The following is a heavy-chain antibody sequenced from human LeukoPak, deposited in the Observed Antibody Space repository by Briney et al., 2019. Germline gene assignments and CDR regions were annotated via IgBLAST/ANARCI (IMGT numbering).Heavy chain of an antibody. CDR1: GGSISSSYW. J-gene: IGHJ3*01. Sequence: SETLSLTCAVSGGSISSSYWWSWVRQPPGKGLEWIGEVYHSGSTNYNPSLKSRVTISVDKSKYQFYLKLSSVTAADTAVYYCAKSNGYGLIDSGGQRTMVTVSS. D-gene: IGHD3-10*01. CDR2: VYHSGST. V-gene: IGHV4-4*02. CDR3: AKSNGYGLIDS.